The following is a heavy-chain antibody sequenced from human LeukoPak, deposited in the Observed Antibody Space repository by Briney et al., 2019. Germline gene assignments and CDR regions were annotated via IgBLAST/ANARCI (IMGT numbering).Heavy chain of an antibody. CDR3: AKEGGVMFPYYYYYGMDV. CDR1: GFTFSSYG. J-gene: IGHJ6*02. D-gene: IGHD3-16*01. Sequence: GGSLRLSCAASGFTFSSYGMHWVRQAPGKGLEWVGVISYDGSYKYYAGSVKGRFTISRDNSRNTLYLQMNSLRAEDTAVYYCAKEGGVMFPYYYYYGMDVWGQGTTVTVSS. CDR2: ISYDGSYK. V-gene: IGHV3-30*18.